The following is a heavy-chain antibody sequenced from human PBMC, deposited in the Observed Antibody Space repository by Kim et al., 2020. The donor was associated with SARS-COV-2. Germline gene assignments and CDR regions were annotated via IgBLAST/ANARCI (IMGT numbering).Heavy chain of an antibody. Sequence: SETLFLTCTVSGGSISSYYWSWIRQPPGKGLEWIGYIYYSGSTNYNPSLKSRVTISVDTSKNQFSLKLSSVTAADTAVYYCARLLGGYSSSWYGGDYYYYGMDVWGQGTTVTVSS. V-gene: IGHV4-59*01. CDR2: IYYSGST. CDR1: GGSISSYY. CDR3: ARLLGGYSSSWYGGDYYYYGMDV. D-gene: IGHD6-13*01. J-gene: IGHJ6*02.